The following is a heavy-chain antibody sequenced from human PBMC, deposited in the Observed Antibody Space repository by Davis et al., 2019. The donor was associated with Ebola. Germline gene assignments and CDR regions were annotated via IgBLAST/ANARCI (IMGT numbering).Heavy chain of an antibody. CDR3: ARRVDY. D-gene: IGHD6-13*01. CDR2: ISYDGSNK. J-gene: IGHJ4*02. Sequence: GESLKISCAASGFTFSSYAMSWVRQAPGKGLEWVAVISYDGSNKYYADSVKGRFTISRDNSKNTLYLQMNSLRAEDTAVYYCARRVDYWGQGTLVTVSS. V-gene: IGHV3-30-3*01. CDR1: GFTFSSYA.